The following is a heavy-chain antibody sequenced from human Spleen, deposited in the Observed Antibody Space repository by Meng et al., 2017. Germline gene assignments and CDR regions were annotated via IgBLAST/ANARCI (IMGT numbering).Heavy chain of an antibody. CDR2: ISGRGGST. CDR1: GFTFSSYA. V-gene: IGHV3-23*01. D-gene: IGHD6-13*01. Sequence: GGSLRLSCAASGFTFSSYAMSWVRQAPGKGLEWVSAISGRGGSTYYADSVKGRFTISRDNSKNTLYLQMDSLRAEDTAVYYCAKDVGSSWYSRSDGYWGQGTLVTVSS. CDR3: AKDVGSSWYSRSDGY. J-gene: IGHJ4*02.